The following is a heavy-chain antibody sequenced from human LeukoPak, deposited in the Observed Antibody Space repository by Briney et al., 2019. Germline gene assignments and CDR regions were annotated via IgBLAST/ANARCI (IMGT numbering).Heavy chain of an antibody. CDR3: ARDLVSSTRIQLWFNHYYGMDV. V-gene: IGHV3-30*04. D-gene: IGHD5-18*01. CDR2: ISYDGSNK. Sequence: GRSLRLSCAASGFTLSSYAMHWVRQAPGKGLEWVAVISYDGSNKYYADSVKGRFTISRDNSKNTLYLQMNSLRAEDTAVYYCARDLVSSTRIQLWFNHYYGMDVWGQGTTVTVSS. J-gene: IGHJ6*02. CDR1: GFTLSSYA.